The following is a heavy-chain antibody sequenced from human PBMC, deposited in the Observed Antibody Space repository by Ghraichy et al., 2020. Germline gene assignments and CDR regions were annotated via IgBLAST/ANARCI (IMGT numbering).Heavy chain of an antibody. J-gene: IGHJ6*02. CDR3: ARSPSSEWLLYDYYYGMDV. D-gene: IGHD3-3*01. Sequence: SVKVSCKASGGTFSSYTISWVRQAPGQGLEWMGRIIPILGIANYAQKFQGRVTITADKSTSTAYMELSSLRSEDTAVYYCARSPSSEWLLYDYYYGMDVWGQGTTVTVSS. CDR2: IIPILGIA. V-gene: IGHV1-69*02. CDR1: GGTFSSYT.